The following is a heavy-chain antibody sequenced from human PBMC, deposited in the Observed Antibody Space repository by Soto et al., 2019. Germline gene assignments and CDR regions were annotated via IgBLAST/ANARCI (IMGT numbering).Heavy chain of an antibody. Sequence: PGGSLRLSCAASGFTFSNYGMSWVRQAPGKGLEWVSTVSGSGVLTYYADSVKGRFTISRDNSKNTLYLQMDGLRAEDTAVYYCAKHTIPNTFFFDYWGQGTLVTVSS. V-gene: IGHV3-23*01. J-gene: IGHJ4*02. CDR1: GFTFSNYG. CDR2: VSGSGVLT. D-gene: IGHD2-2*02. CDR3: AKHTIPNTFFFDY.